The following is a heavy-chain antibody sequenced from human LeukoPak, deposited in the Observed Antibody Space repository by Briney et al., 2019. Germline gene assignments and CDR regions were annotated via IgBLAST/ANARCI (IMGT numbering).Heavy chain of an antibody. CDR3: ARDLGQYYDTSDNWFDP. J-gene: IGHJ5*02. Sequence: GGSLRLSCAASGFTFSNSALSWVRQAPGKGLEWVSDISGSGGSTYYADSVKGRFTISRDNAKNTLNLQMNSLRAEDTAVYYCARDLGQYYDTSDNWFDPWGQGTLVTVSS. CDR1: GFTFSNSA. V-gene: IGHV3-23*01. D-gene: IGHD3-22*01. CDR2: ISGSGGST.